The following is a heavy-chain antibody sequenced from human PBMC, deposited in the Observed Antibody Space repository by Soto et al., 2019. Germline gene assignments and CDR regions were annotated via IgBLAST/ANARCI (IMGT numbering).Heavy chain of an antibody. CDR2: ISDDGSNK. Sequence: ESGGGIVKPGRSLRLSCAASGFVFHDYGLHWVRQAPGKGLEWVAVISDDGSNKYYADSVKGRFTISRDTSRTTLYLQMNSLRVEDTAVYYCARCRRPHYYYYGMDVWGQGTTVTVSS. D-gene: IGHD2-15*01. CDR1: GFVFHDYG. CDR3: ARCRRPHYYYYGMDV. J-gene: IGHJ6*02. V-gene: IGHV3-30*03.